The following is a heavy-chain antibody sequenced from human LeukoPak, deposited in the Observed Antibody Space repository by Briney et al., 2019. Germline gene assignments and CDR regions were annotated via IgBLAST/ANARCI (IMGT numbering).Heavy chain of an antibody. CDR1: GFTFSSCA. D-gene: IGHD2-2*01. V-gene: IGHV3-23*01. Sequence: GGSLRLSCAGSGFTFSSCAMSWVRQPPGKGLEWVSVISGRGDSTYYADSVKGRFTISRDSAKSTLYLQMNSLRAEDTAVYYCAKALTLYCSSTSCYFDYWGQGTLVTVSS. J-gene: IGHJ4*02. CDR3: AKALTLYCSSTSCYFDY. CDR2: ISGRGDST.